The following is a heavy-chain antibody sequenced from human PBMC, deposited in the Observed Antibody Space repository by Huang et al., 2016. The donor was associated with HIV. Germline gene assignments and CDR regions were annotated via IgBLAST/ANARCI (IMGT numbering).Heavy chain of an antibody. CDR1: GFTFSKYA. J-gene: IGHJ3*02. D-gene: IGHD2-2*01. CDR2: ISANSDTT. CDR3: AKAMLTSSRFAFNI. V-gene: IGHV3-23*01. Sequence: EVQLLESGGGLVQPGGSLRLSCAASGFTFSKYAMGWVRQAPGKGLEWVSTISANSDTTYYTDSVKGLFTISRDNAKNTLYLQMSGLRAEDAAIHYCAKAMLTSSRFAFNIWGLGTMVTVSS.